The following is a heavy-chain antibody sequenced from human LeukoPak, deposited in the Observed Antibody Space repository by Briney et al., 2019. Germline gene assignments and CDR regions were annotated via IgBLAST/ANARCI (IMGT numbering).Heavy chain of an antibody. Sequence: PETLPLPCAVYGGPLSGYPWSWIRQPPEKGLEWIGEINHSGSTNHNPSLKSRVTISLDTSKNQFSLKLRSVTAADTAVYYCASLPYDTSAYHFFDYWGHGSLVTVSS. J-gene: IGHJ4*01. CDR2: INHSGST. CDR3: ASLPYDTSAYHFFDY. D-gene: IGHD3-22*01. CDR1: GGPLSGYP. V-gene: IGHV4-34*01.